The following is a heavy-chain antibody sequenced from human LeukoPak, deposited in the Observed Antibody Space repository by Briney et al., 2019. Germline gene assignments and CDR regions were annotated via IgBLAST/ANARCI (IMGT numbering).Heavy chain of an antibody. D-gene: IGHD3-10*01. CDR1: GGSFSGYY. V-gene: IGHV4-34*01. CDR2: INHSGST. Sequence: SETLSLTCAVYGGSFSGYYWSWIRQPPGKGLEWIGEINHSGSTNYNPSLKSRVTISVDTSKNQFSLKLSSVTAADTAVYYCARVHSRGRRLYYYMDVWGKGTTVTVSS. J-gene: IGHJ6*03. CDR3: ARVHSRGRRLYYYMDV.